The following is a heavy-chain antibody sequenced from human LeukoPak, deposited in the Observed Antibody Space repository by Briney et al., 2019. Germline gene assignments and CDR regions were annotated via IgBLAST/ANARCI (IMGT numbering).Heavy chain of an antibody. Sequence: PGGALRLSCAASGFTFSRYWMSWGRQAPGKGLEWVANIKEDGSEKYYVDSVKGRFTISRDNAKKSLFLQMNSLRVEDTAVYYCARGRNLAVWGQGTTVTVSS. CDR2: IKEDGSEK. V-gene: IGHV3-7*01. J-gene: IGHJ6*02. CDR1: GFTFSRYW. CDR3: ARGRNLAV.